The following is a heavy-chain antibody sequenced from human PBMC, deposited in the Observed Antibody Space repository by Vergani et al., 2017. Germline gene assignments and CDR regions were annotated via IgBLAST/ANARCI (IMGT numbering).Heavy chain of an antibody. CDR1: GYTFTSYG. J-gene: IGHJ5*02. V-gene: IGHV1-18*01. D-gene: IGHD2-2*01. CDR3: ARDDEGGPAAGPFDP. Sequence: QVQLVQSGAEVKKPGASVKVSCKASGYTFTSYGISWVRQAPGQGLEWMGWISAYNGNTNYAQKLQGRVTMTRDTSTSTAYMELRSLRSDDTAVYYCARDDEGGPAAGPFDPWGQGTLVTVSS. CDR2: ISAYNGNT.